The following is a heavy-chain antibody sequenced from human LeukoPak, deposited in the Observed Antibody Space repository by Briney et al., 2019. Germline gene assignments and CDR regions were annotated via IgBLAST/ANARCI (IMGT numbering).Heavy chain of an antibody. CDR3: ARDTNWQRDY. CDR1: GYTFTSFG. Sequence: GASVKVSCKASGYTFTSFGIAWVRQAPGQGLEWVGWISTSSDQRRYAHMLQDRVTVTTDTSTSTAYMELRSLRSDDAGVYYCARDTNWQRDYWGQGTLVTVSS. J-gene: IGHJ4*02. CDR2: ISTSSDQR. D-gene: IGHD6-25*01. V-gene: IGHV1-18*01.